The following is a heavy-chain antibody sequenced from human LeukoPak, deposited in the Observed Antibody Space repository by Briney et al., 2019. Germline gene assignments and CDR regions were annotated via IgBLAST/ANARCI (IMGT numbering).Heavy chain of an antibody. J-gene: IGHJ4*02. V-gene: IGHV1-24*01. CDR1: GYTLPELS. CDR3: ATVGYSYGYFFDY. Sequence: EASVKVSCKVSGYTLPELSMHWVRQAPGKGLAWMGGFDPEDGETIYPQKLQGRVTMTEDTSTDTAYMELSSLRSEDTAVYYCATVGYSYGYFFDYWGQGTLVTVSS. CDR2: FDPEDGET. D-gene: IGHD5-18*01.